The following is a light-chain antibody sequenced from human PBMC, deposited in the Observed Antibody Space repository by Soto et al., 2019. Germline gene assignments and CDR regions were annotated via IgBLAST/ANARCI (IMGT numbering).Light chain of an antibody. CDR1: QSVSGW. CDR2: KAS. CDR3: QQNYITPIT. V-gene: IGKV1-5*03. Sequence: DIQMTQSPSTLSASVGDRVTITCRASQSVSGWLAWYQQKPGKAPKLLIYKASTLKSGVPSRFSGSGSGADFTLTISSLQPEDVATYYCQQNYITPITFGQGTRLEIK. J-gene: IGKJ5*01.